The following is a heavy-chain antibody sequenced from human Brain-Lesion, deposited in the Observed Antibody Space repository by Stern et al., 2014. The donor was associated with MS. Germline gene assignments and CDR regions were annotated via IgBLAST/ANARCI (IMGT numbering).Heavy chain of an antibody. D-gene: IGHD3-3*01. CDR1: GFSLRTDGVG. J-gene: IGHJ4*02. V-gene: IGHV2-5*02. CDR2: IYWDNDK. Sequence: QITLKGSGPALVTPTQTLKLTCTFSGFSLRTDGVGVGWVRQPPGQALESLALIYWDNDKRYSPSLRSRLTITKDTSRNQVVLTMTNMDPVDTATYYCAHRRPHYASWDNGDFDYWGQGALVTVSS. CDR3: AHRRPHYASWDNGDFDY.